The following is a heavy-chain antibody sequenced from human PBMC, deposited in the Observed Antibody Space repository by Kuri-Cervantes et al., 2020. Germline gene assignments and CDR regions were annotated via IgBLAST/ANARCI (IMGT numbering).Heavy chain of an antibody. CDR2: ISSSGSTI. CDR1: GFTFSDYY. V-gene: IGHV3-11*04. Sequence: GESLKISCAASGFTFSDYYMSWIRQAPGKGLEWVSYISSSGSTIYYAASVKGRFTISRDNAKNSLYLQMNSLRAEDTAVYYCAREAITMVRGVIITRAFDIWGQGTMVTVSS. D-gene: IGHD3-10*01. CDR3: AREAITMVRGVIITRAFDI. J-gene: IGHJ3*02.